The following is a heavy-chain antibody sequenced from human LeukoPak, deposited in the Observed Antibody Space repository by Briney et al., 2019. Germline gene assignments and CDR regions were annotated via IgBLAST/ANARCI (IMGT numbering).Heavy chain of an antibody. J-gene: IGHJ3*01. Sequence: GGSLRLSCAASGFTFTTYAINWVRQAPGKGLEWVSGFSGDGDKAYYADSVNGRFTISRDNSRYTVSLHMSSLRAEDTALYYCAKDLALAGTGGGFDAWGQGTRVAVSS. CDR3: AKDLALAGTGGGFDA. V-gene: IGHV3-23*01. CDR1: GFTFTTYA. D-gene: IGHD6-19*01. CDR2: FSGDGDKA.